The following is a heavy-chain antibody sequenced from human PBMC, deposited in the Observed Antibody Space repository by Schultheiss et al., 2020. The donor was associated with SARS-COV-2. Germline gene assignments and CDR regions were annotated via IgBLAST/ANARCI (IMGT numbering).Heavy chain of an antibody. J-gene: IGHJ3*02. CDR3: ARGPLHYDSLTGYYPLVFDI. CDR2: VSHSGGT. D-gene: IGHD3-9*01. CDR1: GESFNGFS. Sequence: SQTLSLTCAVYGESFNGFSWTWIRQSPGKGLEWIGQVSHSGGTHFNPSLKRRLTISIDTSKRQFSLRLTSVTAADTAVYYCARGPLHYDSLTGYYPLVFDIWGQGTMVTVSS. V-gene: IGHV4-34*01.